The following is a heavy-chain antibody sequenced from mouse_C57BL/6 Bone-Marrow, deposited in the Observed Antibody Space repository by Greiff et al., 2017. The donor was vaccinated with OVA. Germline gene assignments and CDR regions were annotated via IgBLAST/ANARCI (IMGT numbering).Heavy chain of an antibody. D-gene: IGHD3-1*01. CDR1: GYPFTSYW. CDR3: ARPVGDGYFDV. J-gene: IGHJ1*03. V-gene: IGHV1-55*01. CDR2: IYPGSGST. Sequence: QVQLQQPGAELVKPGASVKMSCKASGYPFTSYWITWVKQRPGQGLAWIGDIYPGSGSTNYHEKFKSKATLTVDPSSSTAYMPLSSLTSEDSAVYYCARPVGDGYFDVWGTGTTVTVAS.